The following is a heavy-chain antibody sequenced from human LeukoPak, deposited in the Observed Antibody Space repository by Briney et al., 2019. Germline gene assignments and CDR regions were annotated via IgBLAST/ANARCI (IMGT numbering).Heavy chain of an antibody. V-gene: IGHV3-7*03. J-gene: IGHJ4*02. Sequence: GESLRLSCAASGFTFSSYWMSWVRQAPGKGLEWVANIKQGGSEKYYVDSVKGRFTISRDNAKNSLYLQMNSLRAEDTAVYYCARVLDGYYDSSGYYFDYWGQGTLVTVSS. CDR3: ARVLDGYYDSSGYYFDY. CDR2: IKQGGSEK. CDR1: GFTFSSYW. D-gene: IGHD3-22*01.